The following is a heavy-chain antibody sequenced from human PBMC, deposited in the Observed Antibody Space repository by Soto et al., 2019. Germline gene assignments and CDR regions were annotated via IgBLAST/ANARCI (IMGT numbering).Heavy chain of an antibody. J-gene: IGHJ4*02. V-gene: IGHV3-48*02. CDR2: ISSSSSTI. CDR1: GFTFSSFS. CDR3: ARDAPRCSGGTCLDY. Sequence: EVQLMESGGGLVQPGGSLRLSCAASGFTFSSFSMHWVRQAPGKGLEWVSYISSSSSTIYYADSVRGRFTISRDNAKNSLYLQMNSLRDEDTAVFYCARDAPRCSGGTCLDYWGQGPLLTVSS. D-gene: IGHD2-15*01.